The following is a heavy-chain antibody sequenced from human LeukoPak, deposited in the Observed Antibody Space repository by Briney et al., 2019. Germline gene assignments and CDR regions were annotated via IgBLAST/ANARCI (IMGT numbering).Heavy chain of an antibody. J-gene: IGHJ3*02. D-gene: IGHD1-26*01. V-gene: IGHV3-23*01. CDR2: ISGSGVST. CDR3: AKDRFYSGSPRAFDM. CDR1: GFTFSSYA. Sequence: PGGSLRLSCAASGFTFSSYAMHWVRQAPGKGLEWVSGISGSGVSTYYADSVKGRFTFSRDNSKNTLYLQMNSLRAEDTALYYCAKDRFYSGSPRAFDMWGRGTMVTVSS.